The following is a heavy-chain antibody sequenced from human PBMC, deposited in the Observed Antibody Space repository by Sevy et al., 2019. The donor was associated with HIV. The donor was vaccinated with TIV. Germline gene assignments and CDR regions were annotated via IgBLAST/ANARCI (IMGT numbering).Heavy chain of an antibody. D-gene: IGHD6-13*01. CDR2: ISGSGGST. CDR3: AAEYSSSWSPIDY. J-gene: IGHJ4*02. CDR1: GFTFSSYV. V-gene: IGHV3-23*01. Sequence: GGSLRLSCAASGFTFSSYVMSWVRQAPGKGLEWVSTISGSGGSTYYADSVKGRFTISRDNSKNTLYLQMNSLRAEDTAVYYCAAEYSSSWSPIDYWGQGTLVTVSS.